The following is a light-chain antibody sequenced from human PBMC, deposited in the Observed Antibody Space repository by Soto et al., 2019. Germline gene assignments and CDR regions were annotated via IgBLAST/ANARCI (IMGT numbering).Light chain of an antibody. Sequence: DIQMTQSPSSLSASVGDRVTITCRASQSISSYLNWYQQKPGKAPKLLIYAASTLQFGVPSRFSGSGSGTDFPLTISSLQPEDFATYYCQQSYRSPTFGQGTKVDIK. V-gene: IGKV1-39*01. CDR2: AAS. CDR3: QQSYRSPT. J-gene: IGKJ1*01. CDR1: QSISSY.